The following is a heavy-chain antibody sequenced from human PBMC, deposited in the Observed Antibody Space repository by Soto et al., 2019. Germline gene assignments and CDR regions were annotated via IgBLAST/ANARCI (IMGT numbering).Heavy chain of an antibody. CDR3: AKLVRVTMIVVVPYYGMDV. V-gene: IGHV3-23*01. CDR1: GFTFSSYA. Sequence: EVQLLESGGGLVQPGGSLRLSCAASGFTFSSYAMSWVRQAPGKGLEWVSAISGSGGSTYYADSVKGRFTISRDNSKNTLYLQMNSLRAEDTAVYYCAKLVRVTMIVVVPYYGMDVWGQGTTVTVSS. J-gene: IGHJ6*02. CDR2: ISGSGGST. D-gene: IGHD3-22*01.